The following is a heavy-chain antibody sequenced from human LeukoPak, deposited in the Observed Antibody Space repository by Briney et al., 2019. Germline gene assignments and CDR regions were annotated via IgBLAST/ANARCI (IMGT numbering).Heavy chain of an antibody. CDR3: ARDAHY. CDR2: IYYTGST. CDR1: GGSISSYY. J-gene: IGHJ4*02. Sequence: SETLSLTCTVSGGSISSYYWSWIRQPPGKGLEWIGYIYYTGSTTYNPSLESRVTISVDTSKNQFSLKLSSVTAADTAVYYCARDAHYWGQGTLVTVSS. V-gene: IGHV4-59*12.